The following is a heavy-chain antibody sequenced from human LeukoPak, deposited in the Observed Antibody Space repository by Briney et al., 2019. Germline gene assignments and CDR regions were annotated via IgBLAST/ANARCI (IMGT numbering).Heavy chain of an antibody. J-gene: IGHJ5*02. CDR3: ARVSVSRYYYGSGPLTWFDP. D-gene: IGHD3-10*01. CDR2: MNPNSGNT. V-gene: IGHV1-8*01. CDR1: GYTFASYD. Sequence: GASVKVSCKASGYTFASYDINWVRQATGQGLEWMGWMNPNSGNTGYAQKLQGRVTMTTDTSTSTAYMELRSLRSDDTAVYYCARVSVSRYYYGSGPLTWFDPWGQGTLVTVSS.